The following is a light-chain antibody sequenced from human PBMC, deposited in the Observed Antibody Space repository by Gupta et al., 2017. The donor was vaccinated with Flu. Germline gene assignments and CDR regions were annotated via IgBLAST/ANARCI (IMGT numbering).Light chain of an antibody. V-gene: IGKV1-33*01. CDR2: DAS. CDR3: QQYDNPPT. CDR1: HDIDNY. J-gene: IGKJ1*01. Sequence: GDRVTISCQASHDIDNYLKWYQQKPSKAPKLLIDDASNLQKGVPSRCSGGGSGTEFTITISRLQPEDIATYYCQQYDNPPTFGQGTKVDIK.